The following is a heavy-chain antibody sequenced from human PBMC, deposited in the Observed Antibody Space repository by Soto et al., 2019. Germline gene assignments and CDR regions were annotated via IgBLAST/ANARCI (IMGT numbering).Heavy chain of an antibody. CDR2: ISAYNGNT. Sequence: QVQLVQSRAEVKKPGASVKVSCKASGYTFTSYGISWVRQSPGQGLEWMGWISAYNGNTNNAQKFQGRVAVTTDTSTSTAYMELMNLRSDDTAVYYCARTSGYSSTDNWSDPWVQGTLVTVSS. CDR1: GYTFTSYG. J-gene: IGHJ5*02. V-gene: IGHV1-18*01. CDR3: ARTSGYSSTDNWSDP. D-gene: IGHD6-13*01.